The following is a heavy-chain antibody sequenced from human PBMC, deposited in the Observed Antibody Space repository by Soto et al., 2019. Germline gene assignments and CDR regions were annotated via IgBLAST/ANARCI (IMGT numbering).Heavy chain of an antibody. V-gene: IGHV1-18*01. Sequence: ASVKVSCKASGYTFTSYGISWVRQAPGQGLEWMGRISAYNGNTNYAQKLQGRVTMTTDTSTSTAYMELRSLRSDDTALFYCARDLDIVVVVAAPILGYWGQGTLVTVSS. CDR1: GYTFTSYG. CDR3: ARDLDIVVVVAAPILGY. D-gene: IGHD2-15*01. CDR2: ISAYNGNT. J-gene: IGHJ4*02.